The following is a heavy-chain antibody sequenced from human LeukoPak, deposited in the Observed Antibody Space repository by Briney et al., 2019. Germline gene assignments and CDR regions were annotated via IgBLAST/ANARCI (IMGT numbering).Heavy chain of an antibody. Sequence: GGSLRLSCEASGFTFSSFWMHWVRQAPGKGLVWVSRVYTDGSITSYADYVKGRFTISRDDAKNTLHLQMNSLRAEDTAVYYCAREVAGGLDYWGQGTLVAVSS. CDR1: GFTFSSFW. D-gene: IGHD2-15*01. CDR3: AREVAGGLDY. V-gene: IGHV3-74*01. J-gene: IGHJ4*02. CDR2: VYTDGSIT.